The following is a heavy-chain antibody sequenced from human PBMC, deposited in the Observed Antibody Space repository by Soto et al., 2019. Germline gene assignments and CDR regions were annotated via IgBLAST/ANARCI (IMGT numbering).Heavy chain of an antibody. V-gene: IGHV4-34*01. CDR3: ASLMIVVTIRGDGFDI. CDR1: SGSFSGYY. CDR2: IDHAGAT. Sequence: QVQLHQWGAGLLKPSETLSLTCAVYSGSFSGYYWSWIRQPPGKGLEWIGEIDHAGATNYNPSLNSRITISMDTSKNQVSLKLSFVTAADTAVYYCASLMIVVTIRGDGFDIWGQGTMVTVSS. D-gene: IGHD3-22*01. J-gene: IGHJ3*02.